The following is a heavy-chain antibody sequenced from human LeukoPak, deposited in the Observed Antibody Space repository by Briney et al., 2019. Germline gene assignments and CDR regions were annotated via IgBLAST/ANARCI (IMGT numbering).Heavy chain of an antibody. J-gene: IGHJ4*01. CDR3: ARARWVAATNYSFDG. D-gene: IGHD2-15*01. CDR2: ISSSGRTI. CDR1: GFTFSDYY. Sequence: GGSLRLSCAASGFTFSDYYMRWLRQAPGKALEWVSFISSSGRTIYHAESVKARFPITRDNAKNSLYLQMKSLRAEDRAVYYGARARWVAATNYSFDGGSQGSL. V-gene: IGHV3-11*04.